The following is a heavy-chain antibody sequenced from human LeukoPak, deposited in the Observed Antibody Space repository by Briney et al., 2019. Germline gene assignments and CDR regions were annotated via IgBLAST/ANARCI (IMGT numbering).Heavy chain of an antibody. CDR2: IYTSGST. D-gene: IGHD6-19*01. CDR3: ARVADQWLDFDY. V-gene: IGHV4-4*07. Sequence: PSETLSLTCTVSGGSTSSYYWRWIRQPAGKGLEWLGRIYTSGSTNYNPSLKSRVTMSVDTSKNQFSLKLSSVTAADPAVYYCARVADQWLDFDYWGQGTLVTVSS. J-gene: IGHJ4*02. CDR1: GGSTSSYY.